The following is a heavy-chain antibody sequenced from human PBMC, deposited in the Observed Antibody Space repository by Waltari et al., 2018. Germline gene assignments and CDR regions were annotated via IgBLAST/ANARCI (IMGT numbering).Heavy chain of an antibody. Sequence: EVQLVESGGALVQPGGSLTLHCAASVPTFSDYAMPWVREASGKGPEWVGRIRSRTKGDATAYAEAVQGRFTISRDDSKNTAYLEMNSLKTDDTAVYYCIRPFEMGIDWGQGTLVTVSS. D-gene: IGHD7-27*01. CDR1: VPTFSDYA. CDR3: IRPFEMGID. V-gene: IGHV3-73*01. CDR2: IRSRTKGDAT. J-gene: IGHJ4*02.